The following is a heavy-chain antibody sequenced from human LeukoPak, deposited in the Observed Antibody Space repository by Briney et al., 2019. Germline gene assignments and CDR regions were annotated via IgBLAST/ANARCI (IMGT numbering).Heavy chain of an antibody. CDR1: GGSISSYD. CDR3: ARHDDWATGRYSFDY. D-gene: IGHD1-26*01. J-gene: IGHJ4*02. CDR2: VFYSGTN. Sequence: PSETLSLTCTVSGGSISSYDWSWIRQSPGKGLEWIAYVFYSGTNKYNPSLKSRVTLSVDTSKNQFSLKLNSVTAADTAIYYCARHDDWATGRYSFDYWGQGTLVTVSS. V-gene: IGHV4-59*08.